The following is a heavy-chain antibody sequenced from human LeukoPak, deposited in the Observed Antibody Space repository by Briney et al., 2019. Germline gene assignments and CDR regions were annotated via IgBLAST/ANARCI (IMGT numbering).Heavy chain of an antibody. Sequence: GGSLRLSCAASGFTFSSYAMSWVRQAPGKGLEWVSVISGSGGSTYYADSVKGRFTISRDNSKNTLYLQMNSLRAEDTAVYYCAKAPGSRPQGWLYYFDYWGQGTLVTVSS. J-gene: IGHJ4*02. CDR1: GFTFSSYA. D-gene: IGHD6-19*01. CDR3: AKAPGSRPQGWLYYFDY. V-gene: IGHV3-23*01. CDR2: ISGSGGST.